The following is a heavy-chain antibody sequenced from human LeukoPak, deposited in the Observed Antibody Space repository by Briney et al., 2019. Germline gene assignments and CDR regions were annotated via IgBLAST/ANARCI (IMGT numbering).Heavy chain of an antibody. CDR2: ISYDGSNK. J-gene: IGHJ4*02. CDR1: GFTFSSYG. CDR3: AKVAGYYFDY. V-gene: IGHV3-30*18. D-gene: IGHD3-10*01. Sequence: GGSLRLSCAASGFTFSSYGMHWVRQAPGKGLEWVAVISYDGSNKYYADSVKGRFTISRDNSKNTLYLQMNSLRAEDTAVYYCAKVAGYYFDYWGQGTLVTVSS.